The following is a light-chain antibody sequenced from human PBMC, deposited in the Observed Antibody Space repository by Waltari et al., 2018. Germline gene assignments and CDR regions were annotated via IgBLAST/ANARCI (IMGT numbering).Light chain of an antibody. CDR3: MQALKTPLT. CDR2: SGS. J-gene: IGKJ4*01. V-gene: IGKV2-28*01. Sequence: DVVLTHPPLFLPVPPGNPAPPPFRSIQPLLNSHGYTSLDRFLPKPGHSLQLLIYSGSNRDSGVPYRFSGSGSGTEFTLNISRVEADDVGIYYCMQALKTPLTFGGGTKVEIK. CDR1: QPLLNSHGYTS.